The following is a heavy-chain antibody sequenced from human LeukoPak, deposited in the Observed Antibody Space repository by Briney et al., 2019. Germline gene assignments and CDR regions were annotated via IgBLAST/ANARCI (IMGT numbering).Heavy chain of an antibody. CDR1: GYTFTGYY. CDR2: INPNSGGT. V-gene: IGHV1-2*02. D-gene: IGHD4-23*01. J-gene: IGHJ5*02. CDR3: ARDLYGGKGRPWFDP. Sequence: VASVKVSCKASGYTFTGYYMHRVRQAPGQGLEWMGWINPNSGGTNYAQKLQGRVTMTRDTSISTAYMELSRLRSDDTAVYYCARDLYGGKGRPWFDPWGQGTLVTVSS.